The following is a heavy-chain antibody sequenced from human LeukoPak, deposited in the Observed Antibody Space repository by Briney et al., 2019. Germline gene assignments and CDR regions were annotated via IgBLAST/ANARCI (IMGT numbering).Heavy chain of an antibody. Sequence: PGGSLRLSCAASGFTFSSYGMHWVRQAPGKGLEWVAVISYDGSNKYYADSVKGRFTISRDNSKNTLYLQMSSLRAEDTAVYYCAKGAAAAGTNYMDVWGKGTTVTVSS. CDR3: AKGAAAAGTNYMDV. D-gene: IGHD6-13*01. CDR2: ISYDGSNK. V-gene: IGHV3-30*18. CDR1: GFTFSSYG. J-gene: IGHJ6*03.